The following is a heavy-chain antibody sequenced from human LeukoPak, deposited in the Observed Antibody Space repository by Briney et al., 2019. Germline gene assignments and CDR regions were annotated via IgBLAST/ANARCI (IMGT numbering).Heavy chain of an antibody. CDR3: ARLIAADPQLDS. Sequence: PSQTLSPTCTVFGGSISSGDYYWSWIRQPPGKGLEWIGYIHHSGDTYQNPSLKSRVTVSSDRSKNQFYLKLSSVTAADTAVYYCARLIAADPQLDSWGQGTLVTVSS. J-gene: IGHJ4*02. CDR1: GGSISSGDYY. D-gene: IGHD6-13*01. CDR2: IHHSGDT. V-gene: IGHV4-30-2*01.